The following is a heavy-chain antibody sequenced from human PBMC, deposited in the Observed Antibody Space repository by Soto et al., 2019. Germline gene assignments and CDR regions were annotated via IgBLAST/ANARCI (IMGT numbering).Heavy chain of an antibody. CDR3: ATEPVTTGDYYYYYGMDV. D-gene: IGHD4-4*01. Sequence: GASVKVSCKVSGYTLTELSMHWVRQAPGKGLEWMGGFDPEDGETIYAQKFQGRVTMTEDTSTDTAYMELSSLRSEDTAVYYCATEPVTTGDYYYYYGMDVWGQGTTVTVSS. V-gene: IGHV1-24*01. J-gene: IGHJ6*02. CDR1: GYTLTELS. CDR2: FDPEDGET.